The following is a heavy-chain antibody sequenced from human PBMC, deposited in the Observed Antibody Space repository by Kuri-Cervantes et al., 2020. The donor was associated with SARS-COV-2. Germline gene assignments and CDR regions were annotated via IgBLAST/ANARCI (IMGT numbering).Heavy chain of an antibody. CDR2: IYPGDSDT. J-gene: IGHJ5*02. CDR3: ARRGYCSSTSCHGGNWFDP. Sequence: GESLKISCKGSGYSFTSYWIGWVRQMPGKGLEWMGIIYPGDSDTRYSPSFQGQVTISADKSISTAYLQWSSLKASDTAMYYCARRGYCSSTSCHGGNWFDPWGQGTLVTVSS. V-gene: IGHV5-51*01. D-gene: IGHD2-2*03. CDR1: GYSFTSYW.